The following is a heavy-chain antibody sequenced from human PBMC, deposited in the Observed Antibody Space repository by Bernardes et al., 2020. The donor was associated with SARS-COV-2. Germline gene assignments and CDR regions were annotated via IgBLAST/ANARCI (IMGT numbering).Heavy chain of an antibody. V-gene: IGHV3-23*01. CDR2: IRGSGYNI. Sequence: MRLSCAASGFTFSSYSMSWVRQTPGKGLEWHSAIRGSGYNIFYADSVKGRFTISRDNSKNTLYLEMNSLSAEDTAVYHCAKDLGWSYCFDYWGQGTRVTVSA. CDR3: AKDLGWSYCFDY. CDR1: GFTFSSYS. D-gene: IGHD3-3*01. J-gene: IGHJ4*02.